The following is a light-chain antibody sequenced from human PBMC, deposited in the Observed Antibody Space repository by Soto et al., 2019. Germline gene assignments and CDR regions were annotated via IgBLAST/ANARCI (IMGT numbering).Light chain of an antibody. CDR2: FNI. J-gene: IGLJ1*01. V-gene: IGLV1-44*01. CDR3: AAWDDSLNGYV. Sequence: QSLLSQPPSASGTPGQRVTISCSGSSSNIGSNTVSWYQQFPGTAPKLLIYFNIQRPSGVPDRFSGSKSGTSASLAISGLQSEDKADYYCAAWDDSLNGYVFGTGTKVTVL. CDR1: SSNIGSNT.